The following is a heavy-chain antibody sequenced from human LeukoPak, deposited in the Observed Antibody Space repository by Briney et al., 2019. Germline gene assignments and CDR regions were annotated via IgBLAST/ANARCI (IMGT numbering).Heavy chain of an antibody. CDR2: IYYSGST. D-gene: IGHD2-15*01. V-gene: IGHV4-59*01. CDR1: GGSISSYY. CDR3: ASSVVVVAATHRYYYYYMDV. Sequence: SETLSLTCTVSGGSISSYYWSWIRQPPGKGLEWIGYIYYSGSTNYNPSLKSRVTISVDTSKNQFSLKLSSVTAADTAVYYCASSVVVVAATHRYYYYYMDVWGKGTTVTVSS. J-gene: IGHJ6*03.